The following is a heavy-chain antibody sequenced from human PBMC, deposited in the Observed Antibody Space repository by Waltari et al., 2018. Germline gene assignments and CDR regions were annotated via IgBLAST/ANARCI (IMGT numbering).Heavy chain of an antibody. J-gene: IGHJ4*02. CDR2: INPDGSQK. CDR3: TTLARGESGDY. CDR1: GFTFNTYW. D-gene: IGHD3-10*01. V-gene: IGHV3-7*01. Sequence: EVQLVESGGGLVEPGGSLRVSCAAAGFTFNTYWMKWIRQAPGKGLEWLANINPDGSQKFYVDSVKGRFTVSRDNAQNSLYLQMNNLRAEDTAVYYCTTLARGESGDYWGQGTLVTVSS.